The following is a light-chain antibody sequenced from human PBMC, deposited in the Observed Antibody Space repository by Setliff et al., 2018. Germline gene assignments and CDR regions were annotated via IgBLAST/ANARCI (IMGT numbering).Light chain of an antibody. CDR2: EVF. CDR1: YSDIGGHDR. Sequence: LTQPPSVSGSPGQSVTISCTGTYSDIGGHDRVSWYQQPPGAAPKLIIYEVFHRPSGVPVRFSGSKSGTTASLTISGLQAEDEADYFCGSFSSTTTFDVFGPGTKVTVL. J-gene: IGLJ1*01. CDR3: GSFSSTTTFDV. V-gene: IGLV2-18*02.